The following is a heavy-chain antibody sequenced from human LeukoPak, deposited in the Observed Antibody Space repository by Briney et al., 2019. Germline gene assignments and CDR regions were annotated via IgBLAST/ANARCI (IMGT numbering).Heavy chain of an antibody. V-gene: IGHV4-31*03. Sequence: SETLSLTCTVSGGSISSGGYYWSWIRQHPGKGLEWIGYIYYSGSTYYNPSLKSRVTISVDTSKNQFSLKLSSVTAADTAVYYCARGEQQLVLGGYYFDYWGQGTLVTVSS. CDR3: ARGEQQLVLGGYYFDY. D-gene: IGHD6-13*01. J-gene: IGHJ4*02. CDR2: IYYSGST. CDR1: GGSISSGGYY.